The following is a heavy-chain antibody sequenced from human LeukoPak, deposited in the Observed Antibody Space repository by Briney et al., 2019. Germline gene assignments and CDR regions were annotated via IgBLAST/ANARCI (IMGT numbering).Heavy chain of an antibody. Sequence: ASVKVSCKASAYTFSGYYIHWVRQAPGQGLEWMGWINFNSGCKIFAEKFQDRVTMARDTSISTAYMELSRLRSDDTAVYYCARQIVSGSMGCDFWGQGTMVTVSS. CDR2: INFNSGCK. D-gene: IGHD2-21*01. CDR3: ARQIVSGSMGCDF. J-gene: IGHJ4*02. CDR1: AYTFSGYY. V-gene: IGHV1-2*02.